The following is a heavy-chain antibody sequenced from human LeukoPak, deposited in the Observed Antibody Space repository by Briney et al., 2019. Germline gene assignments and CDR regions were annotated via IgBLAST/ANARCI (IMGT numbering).Heavy chain of an antibody. Sequence: SETLSLTCTVSGGSISSYYWSWIRQPPGKGLEWIGYIYTSGSTNYTPSLKSRVTISVDTSKNQFSLKLSSVTAADTAVYYCARHGCGGTSCLDYWGQGTLVTVSS. D-gene: IGHD2-2*01. V-gene: IGHV4-4*09. J-gene: IGHJ4*02. CDR1: GGSISSYY. CDR3: ARHGCGGTSCLDY. CDR2: IYTSGST.